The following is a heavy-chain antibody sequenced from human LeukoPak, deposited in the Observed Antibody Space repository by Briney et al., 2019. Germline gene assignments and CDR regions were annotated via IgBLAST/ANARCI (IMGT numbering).Heavy chain of an antibody. J-gene: IGHJ5*02. CDR1: GFTFSSYE. Sequence: GGSLRLSCAASGFTFSSYEMNWVRQAPGQGLAWVSYISSGGSTIYYADPVKGRFTISRDNAKNSLYLQMNSLRAEDTAVNYCARAGRGCSSASCYLSGMNWFDPWGQGTLVTVSS. CDR3: ARAGRGCSSASCYLSGMNWFDP. D-gene: IGHD2-2*01. CDR2: ISSGGSTI. V-gene: IGHV3-48*03.